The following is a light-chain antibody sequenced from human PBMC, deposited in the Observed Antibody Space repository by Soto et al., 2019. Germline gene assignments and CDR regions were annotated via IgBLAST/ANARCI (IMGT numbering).Light chain of an antibody. V-gene: IGKV3-20*01. CDR2: EAS. J-gene: IGKJ5*01. Sequence: EIMLTQSPGTLSLSPGERATLPCRASQSVSSGYLAWYQQKPGQTPRLLIYEASSRATGIPDRFTGSGSGTDFTLTISRLEPEDFAVYYCQQYGSSPITFGQGTRLEIK. CDR1: QSVSSGY. CDR3: QQYGSSPIT.